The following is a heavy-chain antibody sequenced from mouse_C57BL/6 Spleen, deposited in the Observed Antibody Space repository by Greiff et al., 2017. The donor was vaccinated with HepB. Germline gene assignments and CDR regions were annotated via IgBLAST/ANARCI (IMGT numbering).Heavy chain of an antibody. CDR1: GYTFTDYN. D-gene: IGHD1-1*01. V-gene: IGHV1-22*01. Sequence: VQLQQSGPELVKPGASVKMSCKASGYTFTDYNMHWVKQSHGKSLEWIGYINPNNGGTSYNQKFKGKATLTVNKSSSTAYMELRSLTSEDSAVYYCASYGSSSNWYFDVGGTGTTVTVSS. CDR3: ASYGSSSNWYFDV. CDR2: INPNNGGT. J-gene: IGHJ1*03.